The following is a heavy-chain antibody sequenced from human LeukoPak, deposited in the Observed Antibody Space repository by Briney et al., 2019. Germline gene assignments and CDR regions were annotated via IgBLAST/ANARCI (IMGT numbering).Heavy chain of an antibody. CDR1: GGSFSGYY. CDR2: INHSGST. Sequence: PSETLSLTCAVYGGSFSGYYWSWIRQPPGKGREWIGEINHSGSTNNNPSLKSRVTISVDTSKNQFSLKLSSVTAADTAVYYCARGERDSSSWYFAFDPWGQGTLVTVSS. D-gene: IGHD6-13*01. CDR3: ARGERDSSSWYFAFDP. V-gene: IGHV4-34*01. J-gene: IGHJ5*02.